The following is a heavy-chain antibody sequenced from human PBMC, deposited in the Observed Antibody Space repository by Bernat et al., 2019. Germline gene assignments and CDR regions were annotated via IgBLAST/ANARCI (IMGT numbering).Heavy chain of an antibody. J-gene: IGHJ3*02. CDR2: IYSGGST. D-gene: IGHD3-3*01. CDR1: GFTVSSNY. CDR3: ARDGSITIFGVAPKHDAFDI. Sequence: EVQLVESGGGLVQPGGSLRLSCAASGFTVSSNYMSWVRQAPGKGLEWVSVIYSGGSTYYADSVKGRFTISRDNSKNTLYLQMNSLRAEDTAVYYCARDGSITIFGVAPKHDAFDIWGQGTMVTVSS. V-gene: IGHV3-66*01.